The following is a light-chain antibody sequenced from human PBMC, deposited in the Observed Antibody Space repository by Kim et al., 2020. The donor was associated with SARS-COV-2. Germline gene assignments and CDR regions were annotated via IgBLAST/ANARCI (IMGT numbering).Light chain of an antibody. CDR1: QSVGNI. Sequence: MSPGEKATLSCRASQSVGNILVWYQQKPGQAPHLLIYGASTRATGIPARFSGSGSGTEFTLTISSLQSEDFTIYYCHQYNNWPRTFGQGTKVDIK. CDR2: GAS. J-gene: IGKJ1*01. CDR3: HQYNNWPRT. V-gene: IGKV3-15*01.